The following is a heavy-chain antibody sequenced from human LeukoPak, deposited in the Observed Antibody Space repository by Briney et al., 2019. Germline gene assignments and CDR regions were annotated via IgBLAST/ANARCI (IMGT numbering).Heavy chain of an antibody. V-gene: IGHV4-34*01. CDR3: ARGEGYDSSGYYYGYFDY. D-gene: IGHD3-22*01. Sequence: SETLSLTCAVYGGSFSGYYWSWIRQPPGQGLEWIGEINHSGSTNYNPSLKSRVTISVDTSKNQFSLKLSSVTAADTAVYYCARGEGYDSSGYYYGYFDYWGQGTLVTVSS. J-gene: IGHJ4*02. CDR2: INHSGST. CDR1: GGSFSGYY.